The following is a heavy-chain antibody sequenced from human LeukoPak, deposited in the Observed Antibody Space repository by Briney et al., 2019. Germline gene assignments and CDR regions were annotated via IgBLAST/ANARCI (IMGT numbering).Heavy chain of an antibody. CDR1: GFTVSSNY. CDR3: ASTFYGDSPPY. V-gene: IGHV3-66*01. J-gene: IGHJ4*02. D-gene: IGHD4-17*01. Sequence: GGSLRLSCAASGFTVSSNYMSWVRQAPGKGLEWVSVIYSGGSTYYADSVKGRFTISRDNSKNALYLQMNSLRAEDTAVYYCASTFYGDSPPYWGQGTLVTVSS. CDR2: IYSGGST.